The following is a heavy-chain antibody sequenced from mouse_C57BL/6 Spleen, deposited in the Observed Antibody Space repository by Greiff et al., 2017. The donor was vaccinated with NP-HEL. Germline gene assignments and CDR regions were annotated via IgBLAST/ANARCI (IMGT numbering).Heavy chain of an antibody. Sequence: EVQLVESGGGLVKPGGSLKLSCAASGFTFSDYGMHWVRQAPEKGLEWVAYISSGSSTIYYADTVKGRFTISRDNAKNTLFLQMTSLRSEDTAMYYCARGTTENFDVWGTRTTVTVSS. V-gene: IGHV5-17*01. CDR3: ARGTTENFDV. CDR2: ISSGSSTI. J-gene: IGHJ1*03. CDR1: GFTFSDYG. D-gene: IGHD1-1*01.